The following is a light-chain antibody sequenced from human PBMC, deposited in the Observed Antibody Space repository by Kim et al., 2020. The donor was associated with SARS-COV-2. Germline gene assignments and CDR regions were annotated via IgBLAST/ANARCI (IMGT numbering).Light chain of an antibody. CDR1: SSDVGGHNS. V-gene: IGLV2-11*01. Sequence: QSALTQPRSVSGSPGQSVTISCTGTSSDVGGHNSVSWYQQHPGKAPKLMIYDVTKRPSGVPDRFSGSKSGNTASLTISGLQAEDETDYYCCSYAGSYTWVFGGGTQLTVL. J-gene: IGLJ3*02. CDR3: CSYAGSYTWV. CDR2: DVT.